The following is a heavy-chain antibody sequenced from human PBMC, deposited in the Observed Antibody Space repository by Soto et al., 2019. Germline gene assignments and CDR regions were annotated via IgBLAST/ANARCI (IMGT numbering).Heavy chain of an antibody. CDR1: GSTFSSYA. CDR2: IIPIFGTA. D-gene: IGHD3-10*01. CDR3: ARGALRPPNYYGSGSSWDY. Sequence: ASVKVSCKASGSTFSSYAISWVRQAPGQGLEWMGGIIPIFGTANYAQKFQGRVTITADESTSTAYMELSSLRSGDTAVYYCARGALRPPNYYGSGSSWDYWGQGTLVTVSS. J-gene: IGHJ4*02. V-gene: IGHV1-69*13.